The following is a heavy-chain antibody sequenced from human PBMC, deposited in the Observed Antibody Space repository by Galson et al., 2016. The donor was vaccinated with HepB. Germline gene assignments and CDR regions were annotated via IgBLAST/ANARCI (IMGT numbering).Heavy chain of an antibody. Sequence: SLRLSCAASGFTFSRSDMYWVRQAPGKGLEWVAVPSYDGSNEYYADSVKGRFTISRDNSKNTLYLRMNSLRAEDTAVYYCAKPETRPYDILTGYSHFDYWGQGTLVTVSS. CDR3: AKPETRPYDILTGYSHFDY. V-gene: IGHV3-30*18. J-gene: IGHJ4*02. D-gene: IGHD3-9*01. CDR2: PSYDGSNE. CDR1: GFTFSRSD.